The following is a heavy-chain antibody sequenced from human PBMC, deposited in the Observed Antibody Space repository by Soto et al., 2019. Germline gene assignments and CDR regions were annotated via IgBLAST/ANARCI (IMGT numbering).Heavy chain of an antibody. V-gene: IGHV3-7*01. CDR2: IKQDGSEK. J-gene: IGHJ4*02. CDR1: GFTFSSYW. D-gene: IGHD3-9*01. CDR3: ARDAGKIFDWCPYYFDY. Sequence: VQLVESGGGLVQPGGSLRLSCAASGFTFSSYWMSWVRQAPGKGLEWVANIKQDGSEKYYVDSVKGRFTISRDNAKNSLDLQMNSLRAADTAVYYCARDAGKIFDWCPYYFDYWGQGTLVTAST.